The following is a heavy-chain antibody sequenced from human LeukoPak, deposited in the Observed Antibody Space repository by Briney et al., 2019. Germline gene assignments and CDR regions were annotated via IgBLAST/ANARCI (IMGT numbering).Heavy chain of an antibody. CDR2: ISSSGSTI. V-gene: IGHV3-48*03. J-gene: IGHJ5*02. D-gene: IGHD3-16*02. CDR1: GFTFSSYE. Sequence: GGSLRLSCAASGFTFSSYEMNWVRQAPGKGLEWVSYISSSGSTIYYADSGKGRFTISRDNAKNSLYLQMNSLRAEDTAVYYCAREANDYVWGSYHNWFDPWGQGTLVTVSS. CDR3: AREANDYVWGSYHNWFDP.